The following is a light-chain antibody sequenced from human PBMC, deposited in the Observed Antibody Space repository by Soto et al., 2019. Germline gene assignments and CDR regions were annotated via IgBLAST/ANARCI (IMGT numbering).Light chain of an antibody. CDR3: QQYASSLT. CDR2: GAS. J-gene: IGKJ1*01. Sequence: EIVLTQSPGSLSLSLGERATLSCRASQSVDSAFFAWYQQKPGQPPRLLMYGASRRATGIPDRFSGSGSGTDFTLTISRLEHEDVAVYYCQQYASSLTFGQGTKVEI. V-gene: IGKV3-20*01. CDR1: QSVDSAF.